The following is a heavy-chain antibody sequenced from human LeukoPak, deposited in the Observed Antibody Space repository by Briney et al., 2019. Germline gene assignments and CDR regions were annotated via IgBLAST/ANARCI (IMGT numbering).Heavy chain of an antibody. CDR2: ISSSSNHI. J-gene: IGHJ4*02. V-gene: IGHV3-21*06. Sequence: GGSLRLSCAVSGFIFSALGMNWVRQAPGKGLEWVSFISSSSNHIYYADSVKGRFTISRDNTKNSLYLQMNSLRAEDTAVYYCASGIAAANISPFDYWGQGTLVTVSS. CDR3: ASGIAAANISPFDY. CDR1: GFIFSALG. D-gene: IGHD6-13*01.